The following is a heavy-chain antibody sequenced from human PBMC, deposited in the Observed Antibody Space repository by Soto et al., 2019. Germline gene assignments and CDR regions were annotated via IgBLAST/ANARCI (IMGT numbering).Heavy chain of an antibody. V-gene: IGHV1-69*01. D-gene: IGHD3-10*01. CDR3: ARDVVRGVIITSYYYYGMDV. J-gene: IGHJ6*02. Sequence: QVQLVQSGAEVKKPGSSVKVSCKASGGTFSSYAISWVRQAPGQGLEWMGGIIPIFGTANYAQKFQGRVTITADEFTSTAYMELSSLRSEDTAVYYCARDVVRGVIITSYYYYGMDVWGQGTTVTVSS. CDR1: GGTFSSYA. CDR2: IIPIFGTA.